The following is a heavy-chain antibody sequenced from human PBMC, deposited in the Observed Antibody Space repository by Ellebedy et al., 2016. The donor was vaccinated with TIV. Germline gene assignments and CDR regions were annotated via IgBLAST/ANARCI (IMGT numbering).Heavy chain of an antibody. CDR1: GYTFIAYY. V-gene: IGHV1-2*02. D-gene: IGHD3-10*01. J-gene: IGHJ6*02. CDR3: ARDPLSTSFGSRSHYGYGMGV. Sequence: ASVKVSCKTSGYTFIAYYIHWVRQAPGQGLEWLGWINPDSGETDYLQKFQGRVSMTRDTSISTAYMELQTLKSDDTAVYYCARDPLSTSFGSRSHYGYGMGVWGQGTTVTVSS. CDR2: INPDSGET.